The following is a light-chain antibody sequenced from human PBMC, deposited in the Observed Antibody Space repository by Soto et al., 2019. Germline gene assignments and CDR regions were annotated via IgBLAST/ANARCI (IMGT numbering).Light chain of an antibody. Sequence: DIQMTQSPSSLSVSVGDRVTITCRASQSISSYLNWYQQKPGKAPKLLIYAASSLQSEAPSRFSGSGSGTDFTLTISSLQPEDFATYYCQQSYSTLTWTFGQGTKVEIK. CDR3: QQSYSTLTWT. V-gene: IGKV1-39*01. J-gene: IGKJ1*01. CDR1: QSISSY. CDR2: AAS.